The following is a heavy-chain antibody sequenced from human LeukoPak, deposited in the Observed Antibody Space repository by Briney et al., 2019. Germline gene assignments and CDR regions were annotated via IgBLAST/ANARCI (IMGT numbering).Heavy chain of an antibody. D-gene: IGHD6-13*01. CDR3: ARDMRSYSPSWYVLGYDY. J-gene: IGHJ4*02. Sequence: GGSLRLSCYASGFTFSDYYMSCIRQAPGKGLEWVSSISSSSSYTNYADSVKGRFTISRDNAKNSLYLQMNSLRAEDTAVYYCARDMRSYSPSWYVLGYDYWGQGTLVTVSS. CDR1: GFTFSDYY. CDR2: ISSSSSYT. V-gene: IGHV3-11*06.